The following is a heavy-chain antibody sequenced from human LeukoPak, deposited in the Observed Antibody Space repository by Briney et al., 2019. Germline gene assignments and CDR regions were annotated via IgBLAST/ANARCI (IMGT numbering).Heavy chain of an antibody. CDR3: TTDRRLSIAAAGSTRDY. Sequence: GRSLRLSCTASGFTFGDYAMSWVRQAPGKGLEWVGFIRSKTYDGTTEYAASVKGRFTISRDDSKNTLYLQMNSLKTEDTAVYYCTTDRRLSIAAAGSTRDYWGQGTLVTVSS. D-gene: IGHD6-13*01. CDR2: IRSKTYDGTT. J-gene: IGHJ4*02. CDR1: GFTFGDYA. V-gene: IGHV3-49*04.